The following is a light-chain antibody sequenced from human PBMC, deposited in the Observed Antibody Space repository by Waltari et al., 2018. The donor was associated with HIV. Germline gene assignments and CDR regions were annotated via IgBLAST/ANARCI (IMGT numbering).Light chain of an antibody. Sequence: DIVMTQSPDSLAVSLGERATMNCKSSQSLLYSSNNKNYLAWYQQKPGQPPKLLLYWASTRESGVPDRFSDSGSATDFTLTISSLQAEDVAVYYCQQYSITPVTFGQGTKLEIK. CDR2: WAS. V-gene: IGKV4-1*01. CDR3: QQYSITPVT. J-gene: IGKJ2*01. CDR1: QSLLYSSNNKNY.